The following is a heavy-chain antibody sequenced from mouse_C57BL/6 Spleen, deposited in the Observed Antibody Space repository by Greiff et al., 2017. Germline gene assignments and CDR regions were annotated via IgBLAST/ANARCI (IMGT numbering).Heavy chain of an antibody. D-gene: IGHD1-1*01. V-gene: IGHV1-82*01. CDR1: GYAFSSSW. CDR3: ARWGSSWYFDY. Sequence: QVQLQQSGPELVKPGASVKISCKASGYAFSSSWMNWVKQRPGKGLEWIGRIYPGDGDTNYNGKFKGKATLTADKSSSTSYMQLSSLTSEDSAVYFCARWGSSWYFDYWGQGTTLTVSS. J-gene: IGHJ2*01. CDR2: IYPGDGDT.